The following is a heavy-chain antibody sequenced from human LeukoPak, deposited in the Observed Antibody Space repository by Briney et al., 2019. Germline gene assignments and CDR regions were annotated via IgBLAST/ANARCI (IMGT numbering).Heavy chain of an antibody. Sequence: GGSLRLSCAASGFTFTAHAMHWVRQAPGKGLEHVSTISTNGDTTYYADSVNGRFTISRDNSKNTLYLQMGSLRAEDMAVYYCARGRGVSSYDAMDVWGRGTTVTVSS. V-gene: IGHV3-64*02. J-gene: IGHJ6*02. CDR1: GFTFTAHA. CDR2: ISTNGDTT. CDR3: ARGRGVSSYDAMDV. D-gene: IGHD2-15*01.